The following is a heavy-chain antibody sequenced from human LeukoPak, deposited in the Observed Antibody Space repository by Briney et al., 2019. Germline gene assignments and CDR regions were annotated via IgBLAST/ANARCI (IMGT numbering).Heavy chain of an antibody. CDR1: GFTFGYFA. CDR3: VKDGPYSGYDLAR. CDR2: ISGSGAGT. V-gene: IGHV3-23*01. Sequence: GGSLRLSCAASGFTFGYFAMTWVRQAPGKGLQWVSSISGSGAGTYYADSVKDRFTISRDTSKNTLYLQMNSLRADDTAVYYCVKDGPYSGYDLARWGQGTLVTVSS. J-gene: IGHJ4*02. D-gene: IGHD5-12*01.